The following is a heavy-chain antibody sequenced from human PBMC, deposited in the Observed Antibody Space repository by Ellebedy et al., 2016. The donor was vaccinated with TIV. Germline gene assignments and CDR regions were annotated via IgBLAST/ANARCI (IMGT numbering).Heavy chain of an antibody. J-gene: IGHJ4*02. CDR1: GFTFSSYA. V-gene: IGHV3-23*01. Sequence: GESLKISCAASGFTFSSYAMSWVRQAPGKGLEWVSAISGSGGSTYYADSVKGRFTISRDKSKNTLYLQMNSLRAEDTAVYYCAKEGDYGGPGLFDYWGQGTLVTVSS. D-gene: IGHD4-23*01. CDR2: ISGSGGST. CDR3: AKEGDYGGPGLFDY.